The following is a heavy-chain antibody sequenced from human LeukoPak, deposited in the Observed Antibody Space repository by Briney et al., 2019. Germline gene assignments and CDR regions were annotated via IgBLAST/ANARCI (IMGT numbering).Heavy chain of an antibody. CDR3: ARDPPIGGADVFDI. V-gene: IGHV1-2*02. CDR1: GYTFTGYY. Sequence: RASVKVSCKASGYTFTGYYMYWVRQAPGQGLEWMGWINPNSGGTNYAQKFQGRVTMTRDTSISTAYMELSRLTSDDTAVYYCARDPPIGGADVFDIWGQGTMVTVSS. J-gene: IGHJ3*02. CDR2: INPNSGGT. D-gene: IGHD3-10*01.